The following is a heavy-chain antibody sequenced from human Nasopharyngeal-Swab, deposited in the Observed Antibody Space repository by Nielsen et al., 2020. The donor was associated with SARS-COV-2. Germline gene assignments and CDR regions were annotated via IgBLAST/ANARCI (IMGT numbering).Heavy chain of an antibody. Sequence: GSLRLSCTVSGGSISTYYWSWIRQPPGKGLEWIGYIYDIGSINYNPSLKSRVTISVDTSKNQFSPNLSSVTAADTAVYYCARVGIPTMVRGVNWFDPWGQGTLVIVSS. D-gene: IGHD3-10*01. J-gene: IGHJ5*02. CDR2: IYDIGSI. V-gene: IGHV4-59*01. CDR1: GGSISTYY. CDR3: ARVGIPTMVRGVNWFDP.